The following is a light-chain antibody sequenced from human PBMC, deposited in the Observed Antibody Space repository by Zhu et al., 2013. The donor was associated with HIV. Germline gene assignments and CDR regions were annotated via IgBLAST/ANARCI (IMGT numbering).Light chain of an antibody. CDR1: QGIGTY. CDR3: QQSYSTPLT. J-gene: IGKJ3*01. Sequence: DIQMTQSPSSLSASVGDRVTITCRASQGIGTYLNWYQQTPGKAPKFLIYAASSLQSGVPSRFSGSGSGTDFTLTISSLQPEDFATYYCQQSYSTPLTFGPGTKVDIK. CDR2: AAS. V-gene: IGKV1-39*01.